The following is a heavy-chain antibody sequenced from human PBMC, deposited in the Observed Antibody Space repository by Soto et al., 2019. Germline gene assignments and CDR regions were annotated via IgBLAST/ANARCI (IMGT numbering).Heavy chain of an antibody. Sequence: QVQLQESGPGLVKPSETLSLTCTVSGGSVSSGSYYWSWIRQPPGKGLEWIGYIYYSGSTNYNPSLKSRVTISVDTSKNQFSLKLSSVTAADTAVYYCARAEPTAAAGTSGFDYWGQGTLVTVSS. D-gene: IGHD6-13*01. CDR3: ARAEPTAAAGTSGFDY. CDR2: IYYSGST. V-gene: IGHV4-61*01. CDR1: GGSVSSGSYY. J-gene: IGHJ4*02.